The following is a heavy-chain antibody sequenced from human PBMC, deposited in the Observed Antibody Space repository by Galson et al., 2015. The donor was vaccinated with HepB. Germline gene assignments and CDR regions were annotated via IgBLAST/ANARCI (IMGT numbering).Heavy chain of an antibody. CDR2: IKSKPDGETT. CDR3: TTDKSRYAGGWQDFDY. CDR1: GFTFRNAY. V-gene: IGHV3-15*07. Sequence: SLRLSCAASGFTFRNAYMNWVRQAPGKGLEWVGRIKSKPDGETTDYAAPVKDRFVISKDDSKNTLYLQMTGLKTEDTAVYYCTTDKSRYAGGWQDFDYWGDGNLVNVSS. D-gene: IGHD6-19*01. J-gene: IGHJ4*01.